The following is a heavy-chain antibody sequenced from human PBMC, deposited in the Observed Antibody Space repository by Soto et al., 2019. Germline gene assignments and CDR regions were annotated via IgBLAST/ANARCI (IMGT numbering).Heavy chain of an antibody. CDR3: ASSLLVGYGLEGESD. D-gene: IGHD5-18*01. CDR1: GYTFTSYG. CDR2: ISAYNGNT. J-gene: IGHJ4*02. V-gene: IGHV1-18*01. Sequence: QVQLVQSGAEVKKPGASVKVSCKASGYTFTSYGISWVRQAPGQGLEWMGWISAYNGNTNYAQKLQGRVTMTTDTSTSTTYMERRSLRADDTAVYYCASSLLVGYGLEGESDWGQGTLVTVSS.